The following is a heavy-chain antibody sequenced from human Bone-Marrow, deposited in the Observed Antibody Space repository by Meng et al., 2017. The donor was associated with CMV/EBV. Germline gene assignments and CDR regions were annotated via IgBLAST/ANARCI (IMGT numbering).Heavy chain of an antibody. CDR1: GYTFTSYY. Sequence: QVQLVQSGAEVKKPGASVKVSCKASGYTFTSYYMHWVRQAPGQGLEWMGIINPSGGSTSYAQKFQGWVTMTRDTSISTAYMELSRLRSDDTAVYYCARNYDFGSDFDYWGQGTLVTVSS. CDR2: INPSGGST. D-gene: IGHD3-3*01. CDR3: ARNYDFGSDFDY. V-gene: IGHV1-46*01. J-gene: IGHJ4*02.